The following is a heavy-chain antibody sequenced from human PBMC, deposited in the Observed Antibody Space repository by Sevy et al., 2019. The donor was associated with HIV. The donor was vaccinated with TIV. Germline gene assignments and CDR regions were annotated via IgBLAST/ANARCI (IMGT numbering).Heavy chain of an antibody. D-gene: IGHD6-19*01. V-gene: IGHV3-33*08. CDR1: GFTFSSYS. Sequence: GGSLRLSCAASGFTFSSYSKNWVRQAPGKGLEWVAVIWYDGTNKEYADSVKGRFTISRDNSKNTLYLQMNSLRAEDTAVYYCAREDIRVAGIGYYFHSWGQGTLVTVSS. CDR3: AREDIRVAGIGYYFHS. CDR2: IWYDGTNK. J-gene: IGHJ4*02.